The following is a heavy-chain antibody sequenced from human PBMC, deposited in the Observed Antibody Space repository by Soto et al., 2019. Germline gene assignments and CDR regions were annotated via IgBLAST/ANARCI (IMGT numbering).Heavy chain of an antibody. J-gene: IGHJ4*01. CDR2: INPNHGGT. CDR3: ARDLLQMGKTRYQFDY. CDR1: GYTFSDYY. Sequence: QVQLVQSGAEVKKPGASVKVSGKASGYTFSDYYIHWVRQAPGQGLEWMGWINPNHGGTNYAQRFQGWVTMTRDTSINTAYMELTSLKTDDTAVDNCARDLLQMGKTRYQFDYWGHATLITVSS. V-gene: IGHV1-2*04. D-gene: IGHD3-9*01.